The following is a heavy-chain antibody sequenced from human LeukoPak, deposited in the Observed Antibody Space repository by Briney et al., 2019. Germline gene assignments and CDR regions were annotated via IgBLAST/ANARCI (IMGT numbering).Heavy chain of an antibody. CDR2: IYSGGST. V-gene: IGHV3-53*01. D-gene: IGHD2-15*01. Sequence: SGGSLRLSCAASGFNVSSNYMSWVRQAPGKGLEWVSVIYSGGSTYYADSVKGRSTISRDHSKNTLYLQMNGLRAEDTAVYYCAKTHLGYCGGGSCQVDYWGQGTLVTVSS. CDR1: GFNVSSNY. J-gene: IGHJ4*02. CDR3: AKTHLGYCGGGSCQVDY.